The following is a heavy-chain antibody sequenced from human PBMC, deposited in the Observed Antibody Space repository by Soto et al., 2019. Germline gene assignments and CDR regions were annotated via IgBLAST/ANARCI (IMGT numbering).Heavy chain of an antibody. CDR1: GGTFSSYT. J-gene: IGHJ6*02. CDR2: IIPILGIA. Sequence: VQLVQSGAEVKKPGSSVKVSCKASGGTFSSYTISWVRQAPGQGLEWMGRIIPILGIANYAQKFQGRVTITADKSTSTAYMELSSLRSEDTAVYYCARSDRVTSGMDVWGQGTTVTVSS. D-gene: IGHD4-17*01. V-gene: IGHV1-69*02. CDR3: ARSDRVTSGMDV.